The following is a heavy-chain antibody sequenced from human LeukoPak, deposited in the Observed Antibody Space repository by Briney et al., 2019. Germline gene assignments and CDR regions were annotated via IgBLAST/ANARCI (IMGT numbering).Heavy chain of an antibody. V-gene: IGHV1-46*01. J-gene: IGHJ4*02. D-gene: IGHD4-23*01. CDR1: GYTFTGYY. CDR3: ARSLHDYGGNSQEYYFDY. CDR2: INPSGGST. Sequence: GASVKVSCKASGYTFTGYYMHWVRQAPGQGLGWMGIINPSGGSTSYAQKFQGRVTMTRDTSTSTVYMELSSLRSEDTAVYYCARSLHDYGGNSQEYYFDYWGQGTLVTVSS.